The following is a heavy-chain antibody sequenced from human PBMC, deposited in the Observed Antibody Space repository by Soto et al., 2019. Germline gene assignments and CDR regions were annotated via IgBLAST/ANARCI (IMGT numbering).Heavy chain of an antibody. Sequence: QLQLQESGPGLVKPSETLSLTCTVSGGSISSSSYYWGWIRQPPGKGLEWIGSIYYSGSTYYNPSLKSRVTISVDTSKNQFSLKLSSVTAAGTAVYYCARRLGYCSSTSCLYYFDYWGQGTLVTVSS. CDR2: IYYSGST. V-gene: IGHV4-39*01. CDR3: ARRLGYCSSTSCLYYFDY. D-gene: IGHD2-2*01. J-gene: IGHJ4*02. CDR1: GGSISSSSYY.